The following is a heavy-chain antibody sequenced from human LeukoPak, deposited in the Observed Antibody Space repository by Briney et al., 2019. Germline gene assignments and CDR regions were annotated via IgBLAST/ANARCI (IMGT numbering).Heavy chain of an antibody. Sequence: ASVKVSCKASGYAFTGYYMHWVRQAPGQGLEWMGRINPNSGGTNYAQKFQGRVTMTRDTSISTAYMELSRLRSDDTAVYYCAREKVRQSGMDVWGQGTTVTVSS. J-gene: IGHJ6*02. CDR3: AREKVRQSGMDV. CDR2: INPNSGGT. CDR1: GYAFTGYY. D-gene: IGHD2-2*01. V-gene: IGHV1-2*06.